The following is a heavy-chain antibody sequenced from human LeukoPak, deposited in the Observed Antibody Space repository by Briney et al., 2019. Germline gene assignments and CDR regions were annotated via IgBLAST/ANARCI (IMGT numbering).Heavy chain of an antibody. CDR2: MNPNSGNT. D-gene: IGHD6-6*01. Sequence: ASVKVSCEASGYTFTSYDINWVRQATGQGLEWMGWMNPNSGNTGYAQKFQGRVTITRNTSISTAYMELSSLRSEDTAVYYCARRVALHSSSPPYYFDYWGQGTLVTVSS. J-gene: IGHJ4*02. CDR3: ARRVALHSSSPPYYFDY. V-gene: IGHV1-8*03. CDR1: GYTFTSYD.